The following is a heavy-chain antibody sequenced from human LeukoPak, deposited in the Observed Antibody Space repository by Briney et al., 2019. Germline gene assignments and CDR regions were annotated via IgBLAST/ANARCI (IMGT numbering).Heavy chain of an antibody. D-gene: IGHD6-19*01. Sequence: QPGGSLRLSCAASGFTFSSYEMNWVRQAPGKGLEWVSYISSSGSTIYYADSVKGRFTISRDNAKNSLSLQMNSLRAEDTAVYYCARDSYSSGVFDYWGQGTLVTVSP. CDR2: ISSSGSTI. J-gene: IGHJ4*02. V-gene: IGHV3-48*03. CDR3: ARDSYSSGVFDY. CDR1: GFTFSSYE.